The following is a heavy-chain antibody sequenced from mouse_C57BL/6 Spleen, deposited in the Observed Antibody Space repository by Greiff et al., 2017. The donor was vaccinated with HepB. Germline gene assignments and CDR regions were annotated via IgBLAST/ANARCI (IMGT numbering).Heavy chain of an antibody. CDR1: GFTFSDYG. CDR3: ARKHYYGSSYEWYFDV. J-gene: IGHJ1*03. CDR2: ISSGSSTI. D-gene: IGHD1-1*01. V-gene: IGHV5-17*01. Sequence: DVKLVESGGGLVKPGGSLKLSCAASGFTFSDYGMHWVRQAPEKGLEWVAYISSGSSTIYYAATVKGRFTISRDNAKNTLFLQMTSLRSEDTAMYYCARKHYYGSSYEWYFDVWGTGTTVTVSS.